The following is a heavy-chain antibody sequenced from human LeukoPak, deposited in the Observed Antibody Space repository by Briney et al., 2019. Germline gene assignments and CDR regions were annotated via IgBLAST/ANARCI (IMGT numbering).Heavy chain of an antibody. D-gene: IGHD2-2*01. J-gene: IGHJ6*03. CDR1: GFTFSSYG. V-gene: IGHV3-30*02. CDR2: IRFDGTNK. Sequence: PGGSLRLSCAASGFTFSSYGMHWVRQAPGKGLEWVTFIRFDGTNKYYADSVKGRFTISRDNSKNTLNLQMNSLRADGTAVYYCAKDLNVVVPAYYMDVWGKGTTVTVSS. CDR3: AKDLNVVVPAYYMDV.